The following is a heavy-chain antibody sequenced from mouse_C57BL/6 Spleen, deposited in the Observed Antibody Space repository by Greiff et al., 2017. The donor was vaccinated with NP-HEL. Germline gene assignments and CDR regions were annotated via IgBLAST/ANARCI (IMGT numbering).Heavy chain of an antibody. CDR2: IDPSDSYT. Sequence: QVQLQQPGAELVKPGASVKLSCKASGYTFTSYWMQWVKQRPGQGLEWIGEIDPSDSYTNYNQKFQGKATLTVDTSSSTAYMQLSSLTSEDSAVYYCARYNWDEGGFDYWGQGTTLTVSS. CDR1: GYTFTSYW. D-gene: IGHD4-1*01. CDR3: ARYNWDEGGFDY. J-gene: IGHJ2*01. V-gene: IGHV1-50*01.